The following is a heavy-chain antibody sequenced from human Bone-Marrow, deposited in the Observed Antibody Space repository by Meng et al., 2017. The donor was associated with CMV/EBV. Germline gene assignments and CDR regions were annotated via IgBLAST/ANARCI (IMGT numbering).Heavy chain of an antibody. V-gene: IGHV3-33*06. CDR2: IWYDGSNK. CDR3: AKDSIKGCTSCYGMDV. J-gene: IGHJ6*02. Sequence: GESLKISCAASGFTFSSYGMHWVRQAPGKGLEWVAVIWYDGSNKYYADSVKGRFTISRDNSKNTLYLQMNSLRAEDTAVYYCAKDSIKGCTSCYGMDVWGQGTTVTVSS. D-gene: IGHD2-2*01. CDR1: GFTFSSYG.